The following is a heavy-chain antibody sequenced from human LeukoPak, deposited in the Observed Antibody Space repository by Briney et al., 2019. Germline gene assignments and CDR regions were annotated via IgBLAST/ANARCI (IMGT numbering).Heavy chain of an antibody. CDR1: GGSISSYY. J-gene: IGHJ4*02. Sequence: SETLSLTCTVSGGSISSYYWSWIRQPPGKGLEGIGYIYYSGSTNYNPSLKSRVTISVDTSKNQFSLKLSSVTAADTAVYYCARNYYDSSGYYNNRGPFDYWGQGTLVTVSS. CDR3: ARNYYDSSGYYNNRGPFDY. CDR2: IYYSGST. V-gene: IGHV4-59*01. D-gene: IGHD3-22*01.